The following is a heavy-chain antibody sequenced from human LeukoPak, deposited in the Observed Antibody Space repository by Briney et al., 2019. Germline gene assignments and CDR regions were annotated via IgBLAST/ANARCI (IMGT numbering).Heavy chain of an antibody. CDR1: GGSISSGDYY. V-gene: IGHV4-30-4*08. CDR2: IYYSGST. J-gene: IGHJ4*02. D-gene: IGHD4-17*01. CDR3: ARAATVTTGDEY. Sequence: SETLSLTCTVSGGSISSGDYYWSWIRQPPGKGLEWIGYIYYSGSTCYNPSLKSRVTISVDTSKNQFSLKLSSVTAADTAVYYCARAATVTTGDEYWGQGTLVTVSS.